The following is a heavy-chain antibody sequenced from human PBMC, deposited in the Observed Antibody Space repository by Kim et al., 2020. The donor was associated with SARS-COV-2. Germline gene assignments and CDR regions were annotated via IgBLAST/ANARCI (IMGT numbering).Heavy chain of an antibody. CDR3: ARVSSGSSGWYWFDA. V-gene: IGHV3-11*01. J-gene: IGHJ5*02. D-gene: IGHD6-13*01. Sequence: AESVKGRFSMSRYNAKKSLYLQMNSPRAEDTAVYYCARVSSGSSGWYWFDAWGQGTLVTVSS.